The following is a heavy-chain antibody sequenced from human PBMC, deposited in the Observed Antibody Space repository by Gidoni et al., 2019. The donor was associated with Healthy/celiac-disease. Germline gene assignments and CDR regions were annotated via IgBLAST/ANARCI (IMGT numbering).Heavy chain of an antibody. V-gene: IGHV3-23*01. Sequence: TISRDNSKNTLYLQMNSLRAEDTAVYYCAKDRGYDFWSGYTYYFDYWGQGTLVTVSS. J-gene: IGHJ4*02. D-gene: IGHD3-3*01. CDR3: AKDRGYDFWSGYTYYFDY.